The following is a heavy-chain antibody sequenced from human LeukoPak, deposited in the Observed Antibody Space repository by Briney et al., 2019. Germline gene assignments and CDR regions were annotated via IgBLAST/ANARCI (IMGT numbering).Heavy chain of an antibody. CDR3: AKQAYSSSWYNWFDP. V-gene: IGHV3-23*01. J-gene: IGHJ5*02. CDR2: ISGSGGSI. D-gene: IGHD6-13*01. CDR1: GFTFSSYA. Sequence: PGGSLRLSCAASGFTFSSYAMTWVRQAPGKGLTWVSTISGSGGSIYYADSVKGRFTISRANSRNTSSLQMNSLRVEDTAVYYCAKQAYSSSWYNWFDPWGQGALVTVSS.